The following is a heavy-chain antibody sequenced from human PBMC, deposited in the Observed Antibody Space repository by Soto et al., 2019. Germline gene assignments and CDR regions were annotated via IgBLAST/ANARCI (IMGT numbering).Heavy chain of an antibody. J-gene: IGHJ4*02. CDR3: ARGRTVRNYADDSSDYFYFFDY. CDR1: GDSISTFY. V-gene: IGHV4-59*01. D-gene: IGHD3-22*01. Sequence: PAETLSLTCTVSGDSISTFYWGWMRQSPGKELEWIGYVYYTGSTNYNPSLKSRVTISVDRSKNQFSLKLTSANAADTAVYYCARGRTVRNYADDSSDYFYFFDYWGQAPQVTVSS. CDR2: VYYTGST.